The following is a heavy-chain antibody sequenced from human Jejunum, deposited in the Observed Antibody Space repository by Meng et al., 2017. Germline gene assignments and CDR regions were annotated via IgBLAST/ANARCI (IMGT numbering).Heavy chain of an antibody. V-gene: IGHV4-61*03. D-gene: IGHD5-24*01. CDR3: ARDSETYPTYFDY. Sequence: VQLPESVPGLGRPSETLSLPFTVAGGSVSSGFYYWSWIRQPPGKGLEWIGYISDSGTTNYNPSLKSRVTMSVDTSKNHFSLKLTSVTAADTAVYFCARDSETYPTYFDYWGQGTLVTVSS. CDR2: ISDSGTT. CDR1: GGSVSSGFYY. J-gene: IGHJ4*02.